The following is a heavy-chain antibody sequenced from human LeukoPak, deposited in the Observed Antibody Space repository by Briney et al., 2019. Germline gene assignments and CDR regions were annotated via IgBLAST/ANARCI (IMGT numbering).Heavy chain of an antibody. CDR2: ISYDGSNK. V-gene: IGHV3-30*18. Sequence: PGGSLRLSCAASGFTFSSYGMHWVRQAPGKGLEWVAVISYDGSNKYYADSVKGRFTISRDNSKNTLYLQMNSPRAEDTAVYYCAKDRGSGWLFDYWGQGTLVTVSS. D-gene: IGHD6-19*01. J-gene: IGHJ4*02. CDR3: AKDRGSGWLFDY. CDR1: GFTFSSYG.